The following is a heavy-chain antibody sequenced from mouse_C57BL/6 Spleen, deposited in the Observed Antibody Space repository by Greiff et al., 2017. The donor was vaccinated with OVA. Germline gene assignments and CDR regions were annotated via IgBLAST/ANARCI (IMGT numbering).Heavy chain of an antibody. V-gene: IGHV1-39*01. D-gene: IGHD1-1*01. CDR2: INPNYGTT. Sequence: VQLQQSGPELVKPGASVKISCKASGYSFTDYNMNWVKQSNGKSLEWIGVINPNYGTTSYNQKFKGKATLTVDQSSSTAYMQLNSLTSEDSAVYYCASGYYYGSSLYWYFDVWGTGTTVTVSS. CDR3: ASGYYYGSSLYWYFDV. CDR1: GYSFTDYN. J-gene: IGHJ1*03.